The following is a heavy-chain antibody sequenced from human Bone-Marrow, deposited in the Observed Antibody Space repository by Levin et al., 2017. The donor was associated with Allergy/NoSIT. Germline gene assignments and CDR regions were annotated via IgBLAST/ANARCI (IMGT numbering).Heavy chain of an antibody. Sequence: SETLSLTCTVSGGSVSSGSYYWSWIRQPPGKGLEWIGYIYYTGSTNYNPSFKSRVTISVDTSKNQFSLKLSSVTAADTAVYYCARYTGYYGDTDYWGQGTLVTVSS. CDR3: ARYTGYYGDTDY. J-gene: IGHJ4*02. CDR2: IYYTGST. D-gene: IGHD4-17*01. V-gene: IGHV4-61*01. CDR1: GGSVSSGSYY.